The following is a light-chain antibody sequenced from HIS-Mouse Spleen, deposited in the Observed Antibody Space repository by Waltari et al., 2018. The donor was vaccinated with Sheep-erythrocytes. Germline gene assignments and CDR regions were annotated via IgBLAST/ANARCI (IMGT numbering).Light chain of an antibody. V-gene: IGLV2-11*01. Sequence: QSALTQPRSVSGSPGQSVTIPCTRTTSDVGGYYYVSWYQQHPGKAPKLMIYDVSKRPSGVPDRFSGSKSGNTTSLTISGLQAEDEADYYCCSYAGSSTPWVFGGGTKLTVL. CDR1: TSDVGGYYY. CDR2: DVS. J-gene: IGLJ3*02. CDR3: CSYAGSSTPWV.